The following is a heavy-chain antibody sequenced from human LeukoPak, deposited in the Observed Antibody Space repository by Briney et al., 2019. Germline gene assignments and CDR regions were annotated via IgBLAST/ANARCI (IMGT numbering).Heavy chain of an antibody. V-gene: IGHV3-33*01. CDR1: GFTFTQYG. Sequence: GRSLRLSCAASGFTFTQYGMHWVRQAPGRGLEGVAVIWYDGTIKYYADSVRGRFTISRDNTENTLFLQMNSLRADDTAVYYCARAGGGDKQQLVWYFDLWGRGTLVTVSS. CDR2: IWYDGTIK. J-gene: IGHJ2*01. CDR3: ARAGGGDKQQLVWYFDL. D-gene: IGHD6-13*01.